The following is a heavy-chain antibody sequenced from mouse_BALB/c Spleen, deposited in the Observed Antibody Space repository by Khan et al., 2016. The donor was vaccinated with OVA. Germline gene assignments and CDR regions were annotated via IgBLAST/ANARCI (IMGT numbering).Heavy chain of an antibody. D-gene: IGHD2-1*01. CDR3: ARYYGNYGSYFDV. CDR1: GFSLTSYG. V-gene: IGHV2-9*02. J-gene: IGHJ1*01. CDR2: IWTGGST. Sequence: QVQLKQSGPGLVAPSQSLSITCTVSGFSLTSYGVHWVRQPPGKGLEWLGVIWTGGSTNYNSALMSRLSISKDNSKSQVFLKMNSLQTDDTAMYYCARYYGNYGSYFDVWGAGTTVTVSS.